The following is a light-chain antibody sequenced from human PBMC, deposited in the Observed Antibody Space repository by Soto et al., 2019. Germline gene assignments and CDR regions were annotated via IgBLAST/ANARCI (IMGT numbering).Light chain of an antibody. J-gene: IGLJ1*01. Sequence: QSALTQPRSVSGSPEQSVTISCAGTSSDVGAYDYVSWYQQHPGKVPKLRVYDVSQRPSGVPDRFSGSKSGNTASLTISGLQSEDEADYYCCSFTGSIFVVGTGTKLTVL. CDR3: CSFTGSIFV. CDR1: SSDVGAYDY. CDR2: DVS. V-gene: IGLV2-11*01.